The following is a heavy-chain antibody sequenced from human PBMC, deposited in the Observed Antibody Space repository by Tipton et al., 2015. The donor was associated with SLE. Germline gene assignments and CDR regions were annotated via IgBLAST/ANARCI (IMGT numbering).Heavy chain of an antibody. CDR2: IHYNRDT. CDR1: AASVSSHY. D-gene: IGHD2-15*01. J-gene: IGHJ4*02. Sequence: TLSLTCTVSAASVSSHYWNWIRQTPGKVLERIGYIHYNRDTNYHPSLKSRVTISVDTSKNQLSLKLTSVTAADTAVYYCARGSVVADDFWGQGTLVTVSS. V-gene: IGHV4-59*02. CDR3: ARGSVVADDF.